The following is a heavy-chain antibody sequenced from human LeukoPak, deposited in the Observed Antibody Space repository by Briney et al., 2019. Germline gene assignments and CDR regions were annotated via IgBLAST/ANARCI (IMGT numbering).Heavy chain of an antibody. CDR3: ARGTIAGVHYYYMDV. CDR2: ISGLSGDT. Sequence: GASVKVSCKGSGYTFTSYGINWVRQAPGQGLEWMGWISGLSGDTKYAQKIQGRVTLTTDTSTRTASLELRSLTSDDTAVYYCARGTIAGVHYYYMDVWGTGTTVTVSS. J-gene: IGHJ6*03. CDR1: GYTFTSYG. V-gene: IGHV1-18*01. D-gene: IGHD1-20*01.